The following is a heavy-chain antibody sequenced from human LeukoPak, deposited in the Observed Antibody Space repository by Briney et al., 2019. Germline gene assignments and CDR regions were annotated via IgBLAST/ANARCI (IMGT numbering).Heavy chain of an antibody. D-gene: IGHD5-18*01. CDR1: GFTLSSYE. Sequence: PGGSLRLSCAASGFTLSSYEMNWVCQPPGKGLEWIGEINHSGSTNYNPSLKSRVTISVDTSKNQFSLKLSSVTAADTAVYYCARLNVDTAMVIDYWGQGTLVTVSS. J-gene: IGHJ4*02. V-gene: IGHV4-34*01. CDR3: ARLNVDTAMVIDY. CDR2: INHSGST.